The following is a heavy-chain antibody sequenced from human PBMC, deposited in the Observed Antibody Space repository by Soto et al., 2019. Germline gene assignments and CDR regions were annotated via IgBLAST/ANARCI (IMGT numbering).Heavy chain of an antibody. CDR2: ISYDGGNK. J-gene: IGHJ4*02. CDR1: GFTFSTYT. D-gene: IGHD4-17*01. CDR3: ARGATVTTYFDY. V-gene: IGHV3-30-3*01. Sequence: QVQLVEFGGGVVQPGWSLRLSCAASGFTFSTYTLHWVRQAPGKGLDWVAIISYDGGNKYYADSVKGRFTISRDNSRNTLYLQMNSLRDEDTAVYYCARGATVTTYFDYWGQGTLVTVSS.